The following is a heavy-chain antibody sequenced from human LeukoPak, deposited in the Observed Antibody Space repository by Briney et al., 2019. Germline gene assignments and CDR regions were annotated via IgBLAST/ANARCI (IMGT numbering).Heavy chain of an antibody. CDR2: INTGNGNT. D-gene: IGHD3-10*01. CDR1: GYSFTRYA. V-gene: IGHV1-3*04. CDR3: ARGEVITMVRGDIGSNWFDP. Sequence: ASVKVSCKAPGYSFTRYAIYWVRQAPGQRLEWMGWINTGNGNTKYSQKFQGRVTVTRDTSASTAYMELSSLRSEDTAMYFCARGEVITMVRGDIGSNWFDPWGQGTLVIVSS. J-gene: IGHJ5*02.